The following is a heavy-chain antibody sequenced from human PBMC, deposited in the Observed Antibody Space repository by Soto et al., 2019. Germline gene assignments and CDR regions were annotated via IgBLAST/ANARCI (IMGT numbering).Heavy chain of an antibody. D-gene: IGHD5-12*01. CDR2: ISYDGSNK. CDR1: GFTFSSYG. Sequence: GGSLRLSCAASGFTFSSYGMHWVRQAPGKGLEWVAVISYDGSNKYYADSVKGRFTISRDNSKNTLYLQMNSLRAEDTAVYYCAKDLERVNIVATGIDYWGQGTLVTVSS. CDR3: AKDLERVNIVATGIDY. V-gene: IGHV3-30*18. J-gene: IGHJ4*02.